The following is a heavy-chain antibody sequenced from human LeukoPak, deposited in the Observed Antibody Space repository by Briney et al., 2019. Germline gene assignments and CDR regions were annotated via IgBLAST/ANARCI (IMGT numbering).Heavy chain of an antibody. D-gene: IGHD6-19*01. CDR1: GDSISSYY. Sequence: PSETLSLTCTISGDSISSYYWSWIRQPAGKGLEWIGRIHPSGSTNYNPSLKSRVTLSVDTSKNEFSLKLSSVTAADTAVYYCATPALPQGQWLIFDYWGQGTLVTVSS. CDR3: ATPALPQGQWLIFDY. V-gene: IGHV4-4*07. CDR2: IHPSGST. J-gene: IGHJ4*02.